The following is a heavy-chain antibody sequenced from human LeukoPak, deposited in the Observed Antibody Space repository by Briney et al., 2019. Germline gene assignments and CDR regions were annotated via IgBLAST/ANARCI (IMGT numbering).Heavy chain of an antibody. CDR1: GYTFTGYY. CDR2: INPNNGGT. Sequence: ASVKVSCKASGYTFTGYYMHWVRQAPGQGLEWMGWINPNNGGTNYAQKFQGRVTMTRDTSISTAYMELSSLRSDDTAVYYCARVDDGTYTTLDYWGQGTLVTVPS. CDR3: ARVDDGTYTTLDY. D-gene: IGHD1-26*01. J-gene: IGHJ4*02. V-gene: IGHV1-2*02.